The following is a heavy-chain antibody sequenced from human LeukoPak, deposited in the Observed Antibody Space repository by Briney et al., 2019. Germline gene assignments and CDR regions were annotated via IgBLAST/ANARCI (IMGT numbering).Heavy chain of an antibody. CDR1: RYTFTDYY. CDR2: INPNSGGT. V-gene: IGHV1-2*02. Sequence: VASVKVSCKASRYTFTDYYMHWVRQAPGQGLERMGWINPNSGGTNYAQKFQGRVTMTRDTSISTAYMELSRLRSDDTAVYYCARGGWSLGYCSSSSCLDWFDPWGQGTLVTVSS. CDR3: ARGGWSLGYCSSSSCLDWFDP. D-gene: IGHD2-2*01. J-gene: IGHJ5*02.